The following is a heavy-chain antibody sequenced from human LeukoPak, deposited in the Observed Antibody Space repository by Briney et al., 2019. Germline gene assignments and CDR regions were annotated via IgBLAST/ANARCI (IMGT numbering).Heavy chain of an antibody. V-gene: IGHV4-59*01. CDR3: ARDRGGYYFDY. Sequence: SETLSLTCTDSGGSISSYYWSWIRQPPGRGLEWIGYIYYSGSTNHNPSLKSRVTISVDTSKNQFSLKLSSVTGADTAVYYCARDRGGYYFDYWGQGTLVTVSS. CDR1: GGSISSYY. CDR2: IYYSGST. J-gene: IGHJ4*02. D-gene: IGHD3-10*01.